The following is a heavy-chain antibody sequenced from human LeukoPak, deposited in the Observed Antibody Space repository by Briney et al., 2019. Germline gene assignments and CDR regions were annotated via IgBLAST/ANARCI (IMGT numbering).Heavy chain of an antibody. Sequence: PGGSLRLSCAASGFTFSSYWMHWVRQAPGKGLVWVSRINSDGSSTSYADSVKGRFTISRDSAKNTLYLQMNSLRAEDTAVYYCARDDFWSGYDYWGQGTLVTVSS. J-gene: IGHJ4*02. CDR3: ARDDFWSGYDY. CDR2: INSDGSST. D-gene: IGHD3-3*01. V-gene: IGHV3-74*01. CDR1: GFTFSSYW.